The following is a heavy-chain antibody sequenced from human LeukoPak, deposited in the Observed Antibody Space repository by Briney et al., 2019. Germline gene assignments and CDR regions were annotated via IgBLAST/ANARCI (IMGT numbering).Heavy chain of an antibody. D-gene: IGHD5-18*01. CDR1: GFTFSSSE. CDR2: ISSSGSTI. Sequence: GGSLRLSCAASGFTFSSSEMNWVRQAPGKGLEWVSYISSSGSTIYYADSVKGRFTISRDNAKNSLYLQMNSLRAEDTAVYYCASNVDTATRAYWGPGTLVTVSS. V-gene: IGHV3-48*03. J-gene: IGHJ4*02. CDR3: ASNVDTATRAY.